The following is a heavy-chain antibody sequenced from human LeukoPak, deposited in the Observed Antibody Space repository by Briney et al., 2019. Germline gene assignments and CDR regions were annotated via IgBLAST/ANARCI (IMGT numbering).Heavy chain of an antibody. CDR3: ARGDAHSYYDFWSGYGWFDP. J-gene: IGHJ5*02. Sequence: SGKVSCKASGGTFSSYAISWVRQAPGQGLEWMGGIIPIFGTANYAQKFQGRVTITTDESTSTAYMELSSLRSEDTAVYYCARGDAHSYYDFWSGYGWFDPWGQGTLVTVSS. V-gene: IGHV1-69*05. D-gene: IGHD3-3*01. CDR1: GGTFSSYA. CDR2: IIPIFGTA.